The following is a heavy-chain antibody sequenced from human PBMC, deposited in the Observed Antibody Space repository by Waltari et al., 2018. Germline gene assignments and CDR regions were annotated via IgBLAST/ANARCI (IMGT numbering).Heavy chain of an antibody. J-gene: IGHJ3*02. Sequence: QVQLQESGPGLVKPSQTLSLTCTVSGGSISSGGYYWSWIRQHPGKGLEWIGYIYHSGSTYYNPSLKSRVTISVDTSKNQFSLKLSSVTAADTAVYYCAREGYCTNGVCYPGAFDIWGQGTMVTVSS. V-gene: IGHV4-31*03. CDR1: GGSISSGGYY. CDR2: IYHSGST. CDR3: AREGYCTNGVCYPGAFDI. D-gene: IGHD2-8*01.